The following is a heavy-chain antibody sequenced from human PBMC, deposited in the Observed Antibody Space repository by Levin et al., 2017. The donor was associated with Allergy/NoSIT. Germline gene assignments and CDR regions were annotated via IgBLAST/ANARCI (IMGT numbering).Heavy chain of an antibody. Sequence: PGGSLRLSCAASGFTFSSYGMHWVRQAPGKGLEWVAVISYDGSNKYYADSVKGRFTISRDNSKNTLYLQMNSLRAEDTAVYYCANLVGSDILTGLNAFDIWGQGTMVTVSS. CDR1: GFTFSSYG. D-gene: IGHD3-9*01. J-gene: IGHJ3*02. CDR2: ISYDGSNK. V-gene: IGHV3-30*18. CDR3: ANLVGSDILTGLNAFDI.